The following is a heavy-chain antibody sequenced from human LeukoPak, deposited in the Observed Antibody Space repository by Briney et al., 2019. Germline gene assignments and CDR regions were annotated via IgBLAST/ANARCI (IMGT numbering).Heavy chain of an antibody. CDR2: ISWNSGSI. Sequence: PGRSLRLSCAASGFTFDDYAMHWVRQAPGKGLEWVSGISWNSGSIGYADSVKGRFTISRDNSKNTLYLQMNSLRAEDTAVYYCVKEGPRGLAFDIWGQGTMVTVSS. CDR1: GFTFDDYA. V-gene: IGHV3-9*01. CDR3: VKEGPRGLAFDI. J-gene: IGHJ3*02.